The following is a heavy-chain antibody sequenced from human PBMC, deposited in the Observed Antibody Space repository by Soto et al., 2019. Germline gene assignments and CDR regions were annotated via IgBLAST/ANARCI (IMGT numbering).Heavy chain of an antibody. CDR2: IKSKFDGETI. CDR3: ATGLLRYYAY. Sequence: PGGSLRLSCAASGINFSRAWMSWVRQAPGKGLEWVGRIKSKFDGETIDYAAPVKGRFTISRDDSKNIVYLQMNSLNTEDTAVYYCATGLLRYYAYWGHGTLVPVSS. CDR1: GINFSRAW. J-gene: IGHJ4*01. D-gene: IGHD3-9*01. V-gene: IGHV3-15*01.